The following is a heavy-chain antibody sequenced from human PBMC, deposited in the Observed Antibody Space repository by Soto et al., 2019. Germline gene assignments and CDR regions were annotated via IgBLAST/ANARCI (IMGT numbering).Heavy chain of an antibody. J-gene: IGHJ5*02. CDR3: ARGGGVPALGDP. CDR1: GVSMINSY. D-gene: IGHD3-16*01. CDR2: ISTSGNT. V-gene: IGHV4-4*07. Sequence: QVQLEESGPGLVKPSETLSLICSVSGVSMINSYWTWIRQSAGKGLEWIGRISTSGNTNYNPSLNSRLTMSVDTSKNQVSLKLTSVTAADTAVYYCARGGGVPALGDPWGQGTLVTVSS.